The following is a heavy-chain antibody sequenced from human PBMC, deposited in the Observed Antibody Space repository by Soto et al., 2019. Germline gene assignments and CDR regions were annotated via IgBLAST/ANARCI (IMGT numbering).Heavy chain of an antibody. CDR1: GGSISSGGYY. J-gene: IGHJ4*02. V-gene: IGHV4-31*03. Sequence: QVQLQESGPGLVKPSQTLSLTCTVSGGSISSGGYYWSWIRQHPGKGLEWIGYMFYTGSTYYNPSLKSRVIISVDTYKNQFSLKLSSVTAADTAVYYCARESNDILTGYRAGYFDYWGQGTLVTVSS. CDR2: MFYTGST. CDR3: ARESNDILTGYRAGYFDY. D-gene: IGHD3-9*01.